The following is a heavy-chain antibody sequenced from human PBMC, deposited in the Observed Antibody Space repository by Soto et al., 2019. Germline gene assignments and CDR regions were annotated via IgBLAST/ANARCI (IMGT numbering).Heavy chain of an antibody. CDR2: ISGDDSRP. V-gene: IGHV3-23*01. CDR3: AKSLSVTTTWFDA. CDR1: GFTFSTYA. D-gene: IGHD4-17*01. J-gene: IGHJ5*02. Sequence: EVQLLESGGGLVQPGGSLRLSCAASGFTFSTYAMPWVRQAPGKGLEWVTSISGDDSRPYSADSVKGRFTISRDDSKNTLYLQMNSLRAEDTATYYCAKSLSVTTTWFDAWGQGSLVTVSS.